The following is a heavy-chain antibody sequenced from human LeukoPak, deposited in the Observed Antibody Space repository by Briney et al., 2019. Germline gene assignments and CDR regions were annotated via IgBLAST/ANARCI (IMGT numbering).Heavy chain of an antibody. J-gene: IGHJ4*02. CDR2: ISGSGGST. V-gene: IGHV3-23*01. Sequence: PGGSLRLSCAASGFTFSSYAVSWVRQAPGKGLEWVSAISGSGGSTYYADSVKGRFTISRDNSKNTLYLQMNSLGVEDTAVYYCVRDHGDYYFDYWGQGTLVTVSS. CDR3: VRDHGDYYFDY. CDR1: GFTFSSYA. D-gene: IGHD4-17*01.